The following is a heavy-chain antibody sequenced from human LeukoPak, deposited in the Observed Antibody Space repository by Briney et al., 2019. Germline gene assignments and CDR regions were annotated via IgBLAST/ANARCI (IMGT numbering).Heavy chain of an antibody. CDR3: ATPLDYYDSSGYHQGGD. CDR1: GFTFSSYA. D-gene: IGHD3-22*01. Sequence: GGSLRLSCAASGFTFSSYAMHWVRQAPGKGLEWVANIKQDESKKNYVDSVKGRFTISRDNAKNSLYLQMNSLRAEDTAVYYCATPLDYYDSSGYHQGGDWGQGTLVTVSS. V-gene: IGHV3-7*03. CDR2: IKQDESKK. J-gene: IGHJ4*02.